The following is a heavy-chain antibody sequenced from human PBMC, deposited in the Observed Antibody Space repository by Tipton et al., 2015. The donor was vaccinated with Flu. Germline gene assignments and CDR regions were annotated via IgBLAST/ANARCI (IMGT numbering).Heavy chain of an antibody. CDR3: ASMISWEVETASPFDY. Sequence: QMQLVQSGAEVKKPGASVRVSCKASTYTFTRYYIHWVRQAPGQGLEWMGIINPSGGATRYAQKFQDRLTMTRQSSASTVYMELFSLISDDSAVYYCASMISWEVETASPFDYWGQGTLVAVSS. V-gene: IGHV1-46*01. D-gene: IGHD2-21*02. J-gene: IGHJ4*02. CDR2: INPSGGAT. CDR1: TYTFTRYY.